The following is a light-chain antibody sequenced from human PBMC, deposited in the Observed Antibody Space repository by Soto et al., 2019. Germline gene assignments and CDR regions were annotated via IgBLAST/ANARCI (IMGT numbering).Light chain of an antibody. Sequence: EIVLTQSPGTLSLSPGERATLSCRASQSVSSNYLAWYQQKPGQTPRLLIYGASSRATGIPDRFSGSGSGTDFTLTISRLESADFDVFYYQPYGTPPWTFGQGTNVEIK. CDR1: QSVSSNY. CDR3: QPYGTPPWT. V-gene: IGKV3-20*01. J-gene: IGKJ1*01. CDR2: GAS.